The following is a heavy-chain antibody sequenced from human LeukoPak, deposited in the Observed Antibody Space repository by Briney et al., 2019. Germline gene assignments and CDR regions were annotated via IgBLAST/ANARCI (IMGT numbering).Heavy chain of an antibody. D-gene: IGHD5-24*01. CDR3: ARAVEMATIFWFDP. CDR2: INHSGST. J-gene: IGHJ5*02. CDR1: GGSFSGYY. V-gene: IGHV4-34*01. Sequence: PSETLSLTCAVYGGSFSGYYWSWIRQPPGKGLEWIGEINHSGSTNYSPSLKSRVTISVDTSKNQFSLKLSSVTAADTAVYYCARAVEMATIFWFDPWGQGTLVTVSS.